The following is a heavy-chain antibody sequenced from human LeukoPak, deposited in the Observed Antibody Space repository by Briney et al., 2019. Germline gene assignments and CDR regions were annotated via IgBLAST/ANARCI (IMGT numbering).Heavy chain of an antibody. Sequence: QPGGSLRLSCAASGFTFSSYSMNWVRQAPGKGLEWVSVIYSGGSTYYADSVKGRFTISRDNSKNTLYLQMNSLRAEDTAVYYCARGPETNTYYDYVWGSYPGDYWGQGTLVTVSS. CDR2: IYSGGST. D-gene: IGHD3-16*02. CDR3: ARGPETNTYYDYVWGSYPGDY. CDR1: GFTFSSYS. V-gene: IGHV3-66*01. J-gene: IGHJ4*02.